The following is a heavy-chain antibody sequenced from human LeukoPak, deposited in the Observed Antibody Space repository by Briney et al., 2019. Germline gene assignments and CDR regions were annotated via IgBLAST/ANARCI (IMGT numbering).Heavy chain of an antibody. CDR2: ISSSSSYI. Sequence: GGSLRLSCAASGFTFSSYSMNWVRQAPGKGLEWVSSISSSSSYIYYADSVKGRFTVSRDNAKNSLYLQMNSLRAEDTAVYYCAKELPAYYYDSSGPSWGQGTLVTVSS. J-gene: IGHJ5*02. CDR3: AKELPAYYYDSSGPS. V-gene: IGHV3-21*04. CDR1: GFTFSSYS. D-gene: IGHD3-22*01.